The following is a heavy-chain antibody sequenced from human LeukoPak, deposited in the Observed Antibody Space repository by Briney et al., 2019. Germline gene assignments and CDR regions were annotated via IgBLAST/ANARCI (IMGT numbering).Heavy chain of an antibody. D-gene: IGHD3-10*01. CDR3: ASHYYGSGSPIHYYYMDV. CDR2: IYHSGST. Sequence: SETLSLTCTVSGYSISSGYYWGWIRQPPGKGLEWIGSIYHSGSTYYNPSLKSRVTISVDTSKNQFSLKLSSVTAADTAVYYCASHYYGSGSPIHYYYMDVWGKGTTVTVSS. CDR1: GYSISSGYY. V-gene: IGHV4-38-2*02. J-gene: IGHJ6*03.